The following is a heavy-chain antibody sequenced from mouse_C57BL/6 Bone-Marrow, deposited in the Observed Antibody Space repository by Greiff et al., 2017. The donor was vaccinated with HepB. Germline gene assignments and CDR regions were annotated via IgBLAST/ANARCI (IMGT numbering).Heavy chain of an antibody. CDR3: AKQDGITTVVEYYFDY. CDR1: GFSLTSYG. J-gene: IGHJ2*01. V-gene: IGHV2-9*01. CDR2: IWGGGST. Sequence: VQRVESGPGLVAPSQSLSITCTVSGFSLTSYGVDWVRQPPGKGLEWLGVIWGGGSTNYNSALMSRLSISKDNSKSQVFLKMNSLQTDDTAMYYCAKQDGITTVVEYYFDYWGQGTTLTVSS. D-gene: IGHD1-1*01.